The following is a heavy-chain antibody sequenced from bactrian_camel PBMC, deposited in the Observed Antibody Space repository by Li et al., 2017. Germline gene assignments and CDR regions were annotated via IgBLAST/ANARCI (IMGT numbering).Heavy chain of an antibody. Sequence: QVQLVESGGGLVQPGGSLRLSCAASGYTFSGWCTGWFRQAPGKEREGVAAIDSDTVTTRYADSVKGLFTISKDNAKNVLNLQMDNLKPEDSAMYYCAAGHCAGG. V-gene: IGHV3S1*01. CDR2: IDSDTVTT. CDR1: GYTFSGWC. D-gene: IGHD7*01.